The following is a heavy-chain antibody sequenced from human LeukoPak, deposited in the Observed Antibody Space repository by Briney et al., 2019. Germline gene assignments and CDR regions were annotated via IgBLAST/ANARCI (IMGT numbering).Heavy chain of an antibody. V-gene: IGHV1-69*13. CDR2: IIPIFGTA. CDR3: ARVSQWLGNAFDI. Sequence: SVKVSCKASGYTFTSYAMHWVRQAPGQGLEWMGGIIPIFGTANYAQKFQGRVTITADEPTSTAYMELSSLRSEDTAVYYCARVSQWLGNAFDIWGQGTMVTVSS. CDR1: GYTFTSYA. J-gene: IGHJ3*02. D-gene: IGHD6-19*01.